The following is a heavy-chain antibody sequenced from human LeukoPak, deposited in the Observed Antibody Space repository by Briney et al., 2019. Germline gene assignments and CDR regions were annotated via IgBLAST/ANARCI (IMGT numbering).Heavy chain of an antibody. CDR1: GYTFTGYY. J-gene: IGHJ5*02. CDR3: ARAHYDILTGYKYWFDP. CDR2: INPNSGGT. Sequence: GASVKVSCKASGYTFTGYYMHWVRQARGQGLEWMGWINPNSGGTNYAQKFQGRVTMTRDTSISTAYMELSRLRSDDTAVYYCARAHYDILTGYKYWFDPWGQGTLVNVSS. D-gene: IGHD3-9*01. V-gene: IGHV1-2*02.